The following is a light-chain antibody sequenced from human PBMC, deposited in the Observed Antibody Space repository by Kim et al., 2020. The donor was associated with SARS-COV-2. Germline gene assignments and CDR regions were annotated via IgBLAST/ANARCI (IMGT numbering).Light chain of an antibody. J-gene: IGKJ4*01. CDR2: AAS. CDR3: QQLNSYPLT. Sequence: ASVGDRVTITCRASQGISSYLAWYQQKPGKASKLLIYAASTLPSGVPSRFSGSGSGTDFTLTISSLQPEDFATYYCQQLNSYPLTFGGGTKVDIK. CDR1: QGISSY. V-gene: IGKV1-9*01.